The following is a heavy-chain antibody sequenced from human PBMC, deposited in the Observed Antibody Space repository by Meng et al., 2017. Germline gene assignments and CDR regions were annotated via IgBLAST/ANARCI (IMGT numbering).Heavy chain of an antibody. CDR2: IKQDGSEK. Sequence: GGSLRLSCAASGFTFSSYWMSWVRQAPGKGREWVANIKQDGSEKYYVDSVKGRFTISRDNAKNSLSLQMKSLRAEDTAVYYCARDPPGLLWFGEYYYYGMDVWGQGTTVTVSS. V-gene: IGHV3-7*01. D-gene: IGHD3-10*01. CDR1: GFTFSSYW. J-gene: IGHJ6*02. CDR3: ARDPPGLLWFGEYYYYGMDV.